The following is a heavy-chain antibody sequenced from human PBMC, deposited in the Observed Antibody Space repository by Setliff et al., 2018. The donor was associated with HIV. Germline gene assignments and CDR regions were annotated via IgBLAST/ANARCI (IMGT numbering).Heavy chain of an antibody. J-gene: IGHJ6*03. V-gene: IGHV4-39*01. CDR2: VYQSGST. D-gene: IGHD2-2*01. Sequence: SETLSLTCTVSGGSISSGSYYWSWIRQPAGKRLEWLGSVYQSGSTSYNPSLSSRLTISVDTSKNQVSLRLSSVTAADTGVYYCARHRDPPGTSWIFYYYYMDLWGGGTTVTVSS. CDR3: ARHRDPPGTSWIFYYYYMDL. CDR1: GGSISSGSYY.